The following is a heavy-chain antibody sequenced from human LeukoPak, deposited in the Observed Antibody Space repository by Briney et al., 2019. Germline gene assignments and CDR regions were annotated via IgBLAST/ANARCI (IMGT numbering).Heavy chain of an antibody. V-gene: IGHV1-69*13. J-gene: IGHJ4*02. CDR2: IIPIFGTA. Sequence: ASVKVSCKASGYTFTSYGISWVRQAPGQGLEWMGGIIPIFGTANYAQKFQGRVTITADESTSTAYMELSSLRSEDTAVYYCARDYYDSSGYYFWGQGTLVTVSS. CDR3: ARDYYDSSGYYF. D-gene: IGHD3-22*01. CDR1: GYTFTSYG.